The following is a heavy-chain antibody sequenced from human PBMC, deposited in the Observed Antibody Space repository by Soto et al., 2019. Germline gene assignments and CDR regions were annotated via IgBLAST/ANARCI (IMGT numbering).Heavy chain of an antibody. Sequence: SETLSLTCTVSGGSISSHYWSWVRQAPGKGLEWIGHIYYGGSTTYNPSLRSRSTISVDTSNNQFSLKLNSVTTADTAVYYCARDGREASGMDVWGQGTKVTVSS. D-gene: IGHD1-26*01. CDR2: IYYGGST. J-gene: IGHJ6*02. CDR1: GGSISSHY. CDR3: ARDGREASGMDV. V-gene: IGHV4-59*11.